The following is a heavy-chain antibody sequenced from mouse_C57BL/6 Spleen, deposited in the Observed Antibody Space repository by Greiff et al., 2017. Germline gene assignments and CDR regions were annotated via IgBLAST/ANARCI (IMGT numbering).Heavy chain of an antibody. V-gene: IGHV1-64*01. J-gene: IGHJ1*03. CDR1: GYTFTSHW. CDR3: ARALGSYWYFDV. Sequence: QVQPQQPGAELVKPGASVKLSCKASGYTFTSHWMHWVKQRPGQGPEWIGMIHPNSGSTNYNEKFKSKATLTVDKSSSTAFMRLSSLASEVSAVYCCARALGSYWYFDVWGTGTTVTVSS. CDR2: IHPNSGST. D-gene: IGHD4-1*01.